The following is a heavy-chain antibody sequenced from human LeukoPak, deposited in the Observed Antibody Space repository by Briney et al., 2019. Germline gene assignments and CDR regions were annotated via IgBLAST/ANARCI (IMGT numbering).Heavy chain of an antibody. J-gene: IGHJ4*02. D-gene: IGHD5-12*01. CDR3: ARFEGVATFDY. Sequence: SETLSLTCTVSVGSISSHFWSWIRQPPAKGLEWIGYIYYSGSTNYNPCLESRVTISVDTSKNQFSLKLSSVTAADTAVYYCARFEGVATFDYWGQGTLVTVSS. CDR2: IYYSGST. CDR1: VGSISSHF. V-gene: IGHV4-59*11.